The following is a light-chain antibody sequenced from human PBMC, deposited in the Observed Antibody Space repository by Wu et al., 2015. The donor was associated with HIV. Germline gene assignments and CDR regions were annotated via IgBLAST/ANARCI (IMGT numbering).Light chain of an antibody. CDR2: AAS. J-gene: IGKJ5*01. CDR3: QQVNSFPPT. CDR1: QGISSN. Sequence: DILLTQSPSFLSASVGDRVTVTCRASQGISSNLGWYQQKPGKAPKLLSYAASTLQGGVPSRFSGSGFGAEFTLTISSLQPEDFATYYCQQVNSFPPTFGQGTRLEIE. V-gene: IGKV1-9*01.